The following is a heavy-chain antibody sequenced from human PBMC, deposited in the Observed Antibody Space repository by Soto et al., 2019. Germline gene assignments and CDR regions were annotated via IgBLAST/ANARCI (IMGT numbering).Heavy chain of an antibody. CDR1: GGSISSGDYY. D-gene: IGHD6-6*01. J-gene: IGHJ6*02. V-gene: IGHV4-30-4*01. CDR2: IYYSGST. Sequence: SETLSLTCTVSGGSISSGDYYWSWIRQPPGKGLEWIGYIYYSGSTYYNPSLKSRVTISVDTSKNQFSLKLSSVTAADTAVYYCATIAARHRLYYYYGMDVWGQGTKVTVSS. CDR3: ATIAARHRLYYYYGMDV.